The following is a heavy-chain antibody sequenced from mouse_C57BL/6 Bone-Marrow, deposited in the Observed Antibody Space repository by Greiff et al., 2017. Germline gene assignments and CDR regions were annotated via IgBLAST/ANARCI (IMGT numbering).Heavy chain of an antibody. D-gene: IGHD1-1*01. J-gene: IGHJ1*03. CDR1: GYTFTSYW. CDR3: ARLYYGTNYSYWDFDV. Sequence: QVQLQQPGAELVKPGASVKLSCKASGYTFTSYWMQWVKQRPGQGLEWIGEIDPSDSYTNYNQKFKGKATLTVDTSSSTAYMQLSSLTSEDSAVYYGARLYYGTNYSYWDFDVWGTGTTVTVSS. V-gene: IGHV1-50*01. CDR2: IDPSDSYT.